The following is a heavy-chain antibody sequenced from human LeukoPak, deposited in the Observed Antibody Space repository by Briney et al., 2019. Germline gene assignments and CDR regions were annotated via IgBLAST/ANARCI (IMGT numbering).Heavy chain of an antibody. V-gene: IGHV4-59*01. CDR1: GGSISSYY. J-gene: IGHJ3*02. Sequence: SETLSLTCTVSGGSISSYYWSWIRQSPGKGLEWIGYIYYSGSTNYNPSLKSRVTISADTSKNQFSLKLSSVTAADTAVYYCARDQSIAARQFAFDIWGQGTMVTVSS. CDR3: ARDQSIAARQFAFDI. CDR2: IYYSGST. D-gene: IGHD6-6*01.